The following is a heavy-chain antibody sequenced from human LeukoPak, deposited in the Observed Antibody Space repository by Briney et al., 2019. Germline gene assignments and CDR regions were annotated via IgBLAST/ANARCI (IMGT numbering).Heavy chain of an antibody. CDR3: AKDGGLWVSAHWGDS. V-gene: IGHV3-23*01. CDR2: TTTSDGNT. J-gene: IGHJ4*02. CDR1: GFTSSSYT. Sequence: PGGSLRLSCAASGFTSSSYTMSWVRQAPGKGLEWVSTTTTSDGNTYYADSVKGRFTVSRDNSKNTLFLQMNSLRAEDTAVYYCAKDGGLWVSAHWGDSWGRGTLVTVSS. D-gene: IGHD7-27*01.